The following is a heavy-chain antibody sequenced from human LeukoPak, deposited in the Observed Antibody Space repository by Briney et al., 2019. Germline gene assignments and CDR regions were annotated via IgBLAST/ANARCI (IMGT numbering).Heavy chain of an antibody. Sequence: QAGGSLRLSCAASGFTFSSYAMSWVRQAPGKGLEWVSAISGSGGSTYYADSVKGRFTISRDNSKNTLYLQMNSLRAEDTAVYYCAKDAVYYDFWSGYYPQDYWGQGTLVTVSS. CDR2: ISGSGGST. CDR1: GFTFSSYA. V-gene: IGHV3-23*01. D-gene: IGHD3-3*01. J-gene: IGHJ4*02. CDR3: AKDAVYYDFWSGYYPQDY.